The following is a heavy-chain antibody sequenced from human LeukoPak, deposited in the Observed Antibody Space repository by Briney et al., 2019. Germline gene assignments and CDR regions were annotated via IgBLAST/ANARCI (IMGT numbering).Heavy chain of an antibody. CDR2: ISGSGGGT. CDR1: GFTFSSYA. Sequence: GGSLRLSCAASGFTFSSYAMSWVRQAPGKGLEWVSGISGSGGGTYYADSVKGRFTISRDNSKNTLYLQMNSLRAEDTAVYYVAKSPFVGSSTTRDSGCQRTLATAS. D-gene: IGHD1-26*01. V-gene: IGHV3-23*01. J-gene: IGHJ4*02. CDR3: AKSPFVGSSTTRDS.